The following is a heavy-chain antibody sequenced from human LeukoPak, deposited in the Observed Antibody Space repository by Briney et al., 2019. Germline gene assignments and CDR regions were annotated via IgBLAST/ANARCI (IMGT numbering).Heavy chain of an antibody. V-gene: IGHV3-74*01. Sequence: GSLRLSCAASGFTFSSYWMHWVRQAPGKGLVWVSRINSDGSSTSYADSVKGRFTISRDNAKNTLYLQMNSLRAEDTAVYYCARERGYGSGSYYHDYWGQGTLVTVSS. CDR1: GFTFSSYW. CDR3: ARERGYGSGSYYHDY. J-gene: IGHJ4*02. CDR2: INSDGSST. D-gene: IGHD3-10*01.